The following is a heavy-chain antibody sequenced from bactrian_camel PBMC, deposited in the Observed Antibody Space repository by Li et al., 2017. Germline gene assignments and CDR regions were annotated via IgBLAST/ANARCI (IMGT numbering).Heavy chain of an antibody. V-gene: IGHV3S6*01. CDR3: AARQPCRVWLGYEDPGEYNI. CDR1: GFPIDRSC. Sequence: VQLVESGGGSVQPGGSLTLACAVSGFPIDRSCVGWFRQSAGKEREWIASIYRPGGNTFAADSVKGRFAISEDNAKNVLYLQMNSLQPEDTAMYYCAARQPCRVWLGYEDPGEYNIWGQGTQVTVS. CDR2: IYRPGGNT. J-gene: IGHJ4*01. D-gene: IGHD1*01.